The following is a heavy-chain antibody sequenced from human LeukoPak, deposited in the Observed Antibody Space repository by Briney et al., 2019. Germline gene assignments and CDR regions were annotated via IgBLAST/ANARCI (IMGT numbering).Heavy chain of an antibody. Sequence: SVKVSCKASGGTFSSYAISWVRQATGQGLEWMGGIIPIFGTANYAQKFQGRVTITADESTSTAYMELSSLRTEDTAVYYCAREPLRFLEWSHTFLFDYWGQGTLVTVSS. V-gene: IGHV1-69*13. J-gene: IGHJ4*02. CDR2: IIPIFGTA. CDR1: GGTFSSYA. D-gene: IGHD3-3*01. CDR3: AREPLRFLEWSHTFLFDY.